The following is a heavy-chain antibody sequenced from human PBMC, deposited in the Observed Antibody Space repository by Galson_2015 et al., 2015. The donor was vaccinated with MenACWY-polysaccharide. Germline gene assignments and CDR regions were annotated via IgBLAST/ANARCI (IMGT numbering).Heavy chain of an antibody. CDR1: GGSISSSSYC. CDR3: ARHGSVAVAGREQGFGY. CDR2: LYYSGST. J-gene: IGHJ4*02. Sequence: LSLTCTVSGGSISSSSYCWGWIRQPPGKGLEWIGTLYYSGSTYYNPSLKSRVTISVDTSKNQFSLKLSSVTAADTAVYYCARHGSVAVAGREQGFGYWGQGTLVTVSS. V-gene: IGHV4-39*01. D-gene: IGHD6-19*01.